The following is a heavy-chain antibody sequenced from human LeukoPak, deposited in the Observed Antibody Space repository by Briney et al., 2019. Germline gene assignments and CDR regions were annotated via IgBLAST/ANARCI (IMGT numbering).Heavy chain of an antibody. D-gene: IGHD2-8*01. CDR2: ISSSSSYI. CDR1: GFTFSSYS. J-gene: IGHJ4*02. V-gene: IGHV3-21*01. CDR3: ARAGCTNGVCFGTYYFDY. Sequence: PGGSLRLSCAASGFTFSSYSMNWVRQAPGKGLEWVSSISSSSSYIYYADSVKGRFTISRDNAKNSLYLQMNSLRAEDTAVYYCARAGCTNGVCFGTYYFDYWGQGTLATVSS.